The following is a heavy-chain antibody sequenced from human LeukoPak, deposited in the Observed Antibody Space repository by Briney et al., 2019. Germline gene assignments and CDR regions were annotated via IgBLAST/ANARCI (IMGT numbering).Heavy chain of an antibody. CDR3: ARTYGSGSYFDS. J-gene: IGHJ4*02. V-gene: IGHV4-59*01. CDR1: GGSISNKY. Sequence: SETLSLTCTVSGGSISNKYWSWIRQPPGKGLEWIGYIYYSGSTNYNPSLKSRVTILVDTSKNQFSLKLSSVTAADTAVYFCARTYGSGSYFDSWGQGTLVTVSS. D-gene: IGHD3-10*01. CDR2: IYYSGST.